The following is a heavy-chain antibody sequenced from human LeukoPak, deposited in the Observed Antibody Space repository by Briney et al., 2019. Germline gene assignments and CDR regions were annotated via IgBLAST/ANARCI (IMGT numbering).Heavy chain of an antibody. D-gene: IGHD2-15*01. V-gene: IGHV3-48*02. Sequence: PGGSLRLSCAASGFXFSSYSMNWVRQAPGKGLEWVSYISSSSSTIYYADSVKGRFTISRDNAKNSLYLQMNSLRDEDTAVYYCARDQGDCSGGSCYDVGWFDPWGQGTLVTVSS. J-gene: IGHJ5*02. CDR2: ISSSSSTI. CDR3: ARDQGDCSGGSCYDVGWFDP. CDR1: GFXFSSYS.